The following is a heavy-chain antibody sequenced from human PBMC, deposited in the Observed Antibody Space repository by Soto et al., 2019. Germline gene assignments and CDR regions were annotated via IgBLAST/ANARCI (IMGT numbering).Heavy chain of an antibody. V-gene: IGHV4-4*02. CDR3: ARRWGRTFDY. J-gene: IGHJ4*02. Sequence: PSDTLSLTCAVSGGSISSSNWWSGVRRPPGKGLKWIGEIYHSGSTNYNPSLKSRVTISVDKSKNQFSLTLSSVTAADTAVYYGARRWGRTFDYWGQGTLVTVCS. D-gene: IGHD7-27*01. CDR2: IYHSGST. CDR1: GGSISSSNW.